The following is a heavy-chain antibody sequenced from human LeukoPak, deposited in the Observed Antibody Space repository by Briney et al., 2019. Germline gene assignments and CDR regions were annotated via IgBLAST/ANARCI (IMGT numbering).Heavy chain of an antibody. Sequence: GGSLRLSCAASGFTFSSYAMSWVRQAPGKGLEWVSAISGSGGSTYYADSVKGRFTISRDNSKNTLYLQMNSLRAEDTAVYYCARTYSSSWYYFDYWGQGTLVTVSS. CDR1: GFTFSSYA. CDR2: ISGSGGST. CDR3: ARTYSSSWYYFDY. V-gene: IGHV3-23*01. J-gene: IGHJ4*02. D-gene: IGHD6-13*01.